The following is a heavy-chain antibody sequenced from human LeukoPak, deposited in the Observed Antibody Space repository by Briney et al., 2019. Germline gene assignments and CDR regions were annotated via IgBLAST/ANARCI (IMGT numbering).Heavy chain of an antibody. J-gene: IGHJ6*03. CDR3: AKGISGYYYYMDV. CDR2: IWSDGSNE. Sequence: PGRSLRLSCAASGFTFSNAAMYWVRQPPGKGLEWVAVIWSDGSNEYYADSVKGRFTISRDNSKDTLYLQMNSLRAEDTALYYCAKGISGYYYYMDVWGKGTTVIVSS. D-gene: IGHD2-15*01. CDR1: GFTFSNAA. V-gene: IGHV3-33*06.